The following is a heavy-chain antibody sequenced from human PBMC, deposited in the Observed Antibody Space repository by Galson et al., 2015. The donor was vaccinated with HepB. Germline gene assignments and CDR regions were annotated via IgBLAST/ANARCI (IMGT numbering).Heavy chain of an antibody. Sequence: SLRLSCAASGFIVSSNYMSWVRQAPGKGLEWVAALYTDETPYYADSVKGGFTISRSDSNNTVFLQMNSLGADDTAVYYCARTLTSGVFDYWGQGTLVTVSS. CDR1: GFIVSSNY. V-gene: IGHV3-66*01. CDR3: ARTLTSGVFDY. CDR2: LYTDETP. D-gene: IGHD4-11*01. J-gene: IGHJ4*02.